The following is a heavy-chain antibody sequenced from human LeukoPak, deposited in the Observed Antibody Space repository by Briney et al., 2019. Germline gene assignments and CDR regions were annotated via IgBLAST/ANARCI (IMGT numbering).Heavy chain of an antibody. V-gene: IGHV3-30*04. J-gene: IGHJ3*02. CDR2: ISYDGSNK. CDR1: GFTFSSYA. CDR3: ARVRGSGSFAFDI. D-gene: IGHD3-10*01. Sequence: GRSLRLSCAASGFTFSSYAMHWVRQAPGKGLEWVAVISYDGSNKYYADSVEGRFTISRDNSKNTLYLQMNSLRAEDTAVYYCARVRGSGSFAFDIWGQGTMVTVSS.